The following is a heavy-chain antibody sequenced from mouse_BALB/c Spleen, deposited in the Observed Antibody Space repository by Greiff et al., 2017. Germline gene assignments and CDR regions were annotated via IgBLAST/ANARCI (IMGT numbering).Heavy chain of an antibody. V-gene: IGHV3-2*02. J-gene: IGHJ1*01. D-gene: IGHD1-1*01. CDR3: ARGGLLRRYFDV. Sequence: EVKLLESGPGLVKPSQSLSLTCTVTGYSITSDYAWNWIRQCPGNKLEWMGYISDSGSTSYNPSLKSRISITRDTSKNQFFLQLNSVTTEDTATYYCARGGLLRRYFDVWGAGTTVTVSS. CDR1: GYSITSDYA. CDR2: ISDSGST.